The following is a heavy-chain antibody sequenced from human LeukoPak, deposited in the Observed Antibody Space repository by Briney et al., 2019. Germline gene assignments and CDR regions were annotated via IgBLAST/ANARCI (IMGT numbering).Heavy chain of an antibody. J-gene: IGHJ4*02. Sequence: ASVKVSCNASGYTFTSYAMNWVRQAPGQGLEWMGWINTNTGNPTYAQGLTGRFVFSLDTSVSTAYLQISSLKAEDTAVYYCARDPPPYDSSGYLFYWGQGTLVTVSS. CDR2: INTNTGNP. CDR1: GYTFTSYA. D-gene: IGHD3-22*01. V-gene: IGHV7-4-1*02. CDR3: ARDPPPYDSSGYLFY.